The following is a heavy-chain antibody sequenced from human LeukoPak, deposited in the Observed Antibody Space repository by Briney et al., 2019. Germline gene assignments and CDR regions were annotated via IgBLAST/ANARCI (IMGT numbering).Heavy chain of an antibody. V-gene: IGHV1-2*02. D-gene: IGHD3-10*01. CDR1: GYTFTGYY. J-gene: IGHJ6*02. CDR2: INPNSGGT. CDR3: ARVMIYYGSGSYPYCMDV. Sequence: ASVKVSCKASGYTFTGYYMHWVRQAPGQGLEWMGWINPNSGGTNYAQKFQGRVTMTRDTSISTAYMELSRLRYDDTAVYYCARVMIYYGSGSYPYCMDVWGQGTTVTVSS.